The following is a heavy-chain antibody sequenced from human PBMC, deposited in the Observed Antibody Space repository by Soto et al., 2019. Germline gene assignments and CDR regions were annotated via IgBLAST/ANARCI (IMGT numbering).Heavy chain of an antibody. Sequence: QVQLVESGGGVVQPGRSLRLSCADSGFSFNTYGMHWVRQAPGKGLEWVAVISSDGSNNYYAESVKGRFTISRDNSKNTLYLQMDSLRADDTAVYYCARGTSSSSGWYFEYWGQGTLVTVSS. CDR3: ARGTSSSSGWYFEY. J-gene: IGHJ4*02. V-gene: IGHV3-30*03. CDR1: GFSFNTYG. D-gene: IGHD6-6*01. CDR2: ISSDGSNN.